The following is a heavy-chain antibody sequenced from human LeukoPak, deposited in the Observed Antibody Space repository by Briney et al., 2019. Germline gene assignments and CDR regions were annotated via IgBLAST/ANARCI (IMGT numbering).Heavy chain of an antibody. J-gene: IGHJ4*02. CDR3: VKDGRTLSTC. D-gene: IGHD2-15*01. CDR2: INNNGGST. Sequence: GGSLRLSCAASGFTFSNYAMSWVRQAPGKGPEWVSGINNNGGSTFYADSVKGRFTISRDNSKNTLFLQMNCLRADDTAVYYCVKDGRTLSTCWGQGTLVTVSS. CDR1: GFTFSNYA. V-gene: IGHV3-23*01.